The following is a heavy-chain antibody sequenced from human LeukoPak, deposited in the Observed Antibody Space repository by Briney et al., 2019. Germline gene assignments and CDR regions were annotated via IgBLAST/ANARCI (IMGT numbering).Heavy chain of an antibody. CDR3: AREGGVAAYYFDY. CDR1: GFTFSSYG. J-gene: IGHJ4*02. Sequence: GGSLRLSCAASGFTFSSYGMHWVRQAPGKGLEWVAVVWYDGDNKFYADSVKGRFTISRDNSKNTLYLQMNSLRAEDTAIYYCAREGGVAAYYFDYWGRGTRFTV. D-gene: IGHD3-16*01. CDR2: VWYDGDNK. V-gene: IGHV3-33*01.